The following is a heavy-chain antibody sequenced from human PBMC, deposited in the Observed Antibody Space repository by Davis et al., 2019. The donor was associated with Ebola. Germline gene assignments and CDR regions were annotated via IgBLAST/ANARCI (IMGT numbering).Heavy chain of an antibody. J-gene: IGHJ6*02. Sequence: PGGSLRLSCAASGFTFSSYGMHWVRQAPGKGLEWVAVISYDGSNKYYADSVKGRFTISRDNSKNTLYLQMNSLRAEDTAVYYCARPDTWLSDYYYYGMDVWGQGTTVTVSS. D-gene: IGHD3-22*01. V-gene: IGHV3-30*03. CDR2: ISYDGSNK. CDR1: GFTFSSYG. CDR3: ARPDTWLSDYYYYGMDV.